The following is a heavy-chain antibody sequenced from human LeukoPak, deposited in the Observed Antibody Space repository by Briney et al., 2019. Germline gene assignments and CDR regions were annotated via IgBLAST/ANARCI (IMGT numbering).Heavy chain of an antibody. J-gene: IGHJ6*03. CDR3: ARGHGSGSYYYYYYYYMDV. D-gene: IGHD3-10*01. V-gene: IGHV1-69*05. CDR1: GGTFSSYA. Sequence: GSSVKVSCKASGGTFSSYAISWVRQAPGQGLEWMGGIIPIFGTANYAQKFQGRVTITTDESTSTAYMELSSLRSEDTAVYYCARGHGSGSYYYYYYYYMDVWGKGTTVTVSS. CDR2: IIPIFGTA.